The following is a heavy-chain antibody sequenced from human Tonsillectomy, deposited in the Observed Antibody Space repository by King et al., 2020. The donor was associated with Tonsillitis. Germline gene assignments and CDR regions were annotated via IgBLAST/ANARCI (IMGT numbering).Heavy chain of an antibody. Sequence: VQLVESGGGVVQPGRSLRLSCAASGFTFSSYAMHWVRQAPGKGLEWVAVISYDGSNKYYADSVKGRFTISRDNSKNTLYVQMNSRGAEDTAVYYCARELRYFDWLLSPFDYWGQGILVTVSS. D-gene: IGHD3-9*01. J-gene: IGHJ4*02. CDR2: ISYDGSNK. CDR1: GFTFSSYA. CDR3: ARELRYFDWLLSPFDY. V-gene: IGHV3-30*16.